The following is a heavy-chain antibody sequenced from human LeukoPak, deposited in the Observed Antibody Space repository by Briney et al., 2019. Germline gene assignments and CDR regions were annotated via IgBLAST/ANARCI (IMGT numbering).Heavy chain of an antibody. V-gene: IGHV1-2*02. J-gene: IGHJ5*02. Sequence: GASVKVSCKASGYTFTGYYMHWVRQAPGQGLEWMGWINPNSGGTNYAQKFQGRVTMTRDMSTSTVYMELSSLRSEDTAVYYCARDLSNPIFGVVRNWFDPWGQGTLVTVSS. D-gene: IGHD3-3*02. CDR1: GYTFTGYY. CDR3: ARDLSNPIFGVVRNWFDP. CDR2: INPNSGGT.